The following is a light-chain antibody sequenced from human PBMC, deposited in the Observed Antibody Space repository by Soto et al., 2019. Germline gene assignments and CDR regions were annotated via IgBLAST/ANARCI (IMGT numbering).Light chain of an antibody. CDR2: VS. J-gene: IGKJ2*01. CDR1: QSFSNW. CDR3: QQYNSYSYT. Sequence: DIQMTQSPSTLSASVGDRVGITCRASQSFSNWLAWYQQKPGKAPKLLIYVSSLENGVPSRFSGSGSGTECTLTISSLQPDDSAIYYCQQYNSYSYTFGQGTKLEI. V-gene: IGKV1-5*01.